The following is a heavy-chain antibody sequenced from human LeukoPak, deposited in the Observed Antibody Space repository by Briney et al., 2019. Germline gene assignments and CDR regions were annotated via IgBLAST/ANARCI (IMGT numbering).Heavy chain of an antibody. CDR3: ARLTKFLTTYYPTP. J-gene: IGHJ5*02. CDR1: GFTVVSNY. Sequence: LRLSCAASGFTVVSNYMSWVRQAPGKGLEWVGYIFSSGSTNYNPSLKSRVTISLDTSKSQFSLKLISVTASDTAVYYCARLTKFLTTYYPTPWGQGTLVTVAS. V-gene: IGHV4-59*08. D-gene: IGHD2/OR15-2a*01. CDR2: IFSSGST.